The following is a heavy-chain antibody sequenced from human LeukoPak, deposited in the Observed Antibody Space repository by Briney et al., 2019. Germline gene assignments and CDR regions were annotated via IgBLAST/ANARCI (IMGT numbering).Heavy chain of an antibody. CDR2: VLYSGNP. CDR1: GGSISSGTYY. V-gene: IGHV4-31*03. CDR3: ARRTGNPQTTGIWFDP. Sequence: SETLSLTCTVSGGSISSGTYYWSLIPQHKDKGLEWLTYVLYSGNPYYNPSLKSRFTILVDTSKSQFSLKLSSVTAADTAVYYCARRTGNPQTTGIWFDPWGQGTRVTVSS. D-gene: IGHD1-1*01. J-gene: IGHJ5*02.